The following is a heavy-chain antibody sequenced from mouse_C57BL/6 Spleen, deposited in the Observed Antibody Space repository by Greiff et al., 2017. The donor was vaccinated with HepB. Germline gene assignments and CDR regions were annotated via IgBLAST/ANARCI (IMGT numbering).Heavy chain of an antibody. D-gene: IGHD1-1*01. CDR1: GFNIKNTY. CDR3: ARGRLDYYGSSYVDY. CDR2: IDPANGNA. J-gene: IGHJ2*01. V-gene: IGHV14-3*01. Sequence: EVQLKESVAELVRPGASVKLSCTASGFNIKNTYMHWVKQRPEQGLEWIGRIDPANGNAKYAPKFQGKATITADTSSNTAYLQLSSLTSEDTAIYYCARGRLDYYGSSYVDYWGQGTTLTVSS.